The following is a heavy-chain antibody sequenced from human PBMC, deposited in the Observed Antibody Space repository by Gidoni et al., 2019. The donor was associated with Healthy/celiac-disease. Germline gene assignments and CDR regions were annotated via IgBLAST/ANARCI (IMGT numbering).Heavy chain of an antibody. D-gene: IGHD3-22*01. J-gene: IGHJ4*02. CDR3: ARGALYYYDSSGYYYGYFDY. Sequence: QVQLQQWGAGLLKPSETLSLTCAVYGGSFSGYYWSWIRQPPGKGLEWIGEINHSGSTNYNPSLKSRVTISVDTSKNQFSLKLSSVTAADTAVYYCARGALYYYDSSGYYYGYFDYWGQGTLVTVSS. CDR2: INHSGST. CDR1: GGSFSGYY. V-gene: IGHV4-34*01.